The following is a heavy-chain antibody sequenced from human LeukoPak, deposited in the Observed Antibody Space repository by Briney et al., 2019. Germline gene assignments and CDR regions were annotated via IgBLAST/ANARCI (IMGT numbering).Heavy chain of an antibody. J-gene: IGHJ6*02. D-gene: IGHD2-15*01. CDR3: ARGPDLDIVVVVAAYGMDV. V-gene: IGHV4-34*01. CDR2: INHSGST. Sequence: SETLSLTCAVYGGSFSVYYWSWIRQPPGKGLEWIGEINHSGSTNYNPSLKSRVTISVDTSKNQFSLKLSSVTAADTALYYCARGPDLDIVVVVAAYGMDVWGQGTTVTVSS. CDR1: GGSFSVYY.